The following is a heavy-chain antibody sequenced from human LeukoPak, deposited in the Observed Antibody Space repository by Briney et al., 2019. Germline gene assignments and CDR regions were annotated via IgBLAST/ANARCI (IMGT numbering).Heavy chain of an antibody. Sequence: AGGSLRLSRAASGFTLRNAWMSGVRQAPGKGLEWVGRIKSKTDGGTTDYAAPVKGRFTISRDDSKNTLYLQMNSLKTEDTAVYYCTTSNTVTTEFDCCGQGTLVTVSS. CDR3: TTSNTVTTEFDC. CDR1: GFTLRNAW. D-gene: IGHD4-17*01. J-gene: IGHJ4*02. CDR2: IKSKTDGGTT. V-gene: IGHV3-15*01.